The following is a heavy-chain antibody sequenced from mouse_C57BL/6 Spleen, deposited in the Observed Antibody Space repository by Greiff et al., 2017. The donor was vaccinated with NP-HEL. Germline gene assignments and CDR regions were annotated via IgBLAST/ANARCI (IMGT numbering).Heavy chain of an antibody. CDR1: GYSITSGYY. Sequence: EVKLVESGPGLVKPSQSLSLTCSVTGYSITSGYYWNWIRQFPGNKLEWMGYISYDGSNNYNPSLKNRISITRDTSKNQFFLKLNSVTTEDTATYYCARNYYGSSYWFAYWGQGTLVIVSA. J-gene: IGHJ3*01. CDR3: ARNYYGSSYWFAY. CDR2: ISYDGSN. V-gene: IGHV3-6*01. D-gene: IGHD1-1*01.